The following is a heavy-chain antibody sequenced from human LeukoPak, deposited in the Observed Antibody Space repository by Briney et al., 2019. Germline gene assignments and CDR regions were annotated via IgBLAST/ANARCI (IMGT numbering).Heavy chain of an antibody. CDR3: ARDGGYSGYSLGSYYMDV. J-gene: IGHJ6*03. D-gene: IGHD5-12*01. CDR1: GGSISSGGYY. CDR2: IYHSGST. Sequence: SETLSLTCTVSGGSISSGGYYWSWIRQPPGKGLEWIGYIYHSGSTYYNPSLKSRVTISVDRSKNQFSLKLSSVTAADTAVYYCARDGGYSGYSLGSYYMDVWGKGTTVTVSS. V-gene: IGHV4-30-2*01.